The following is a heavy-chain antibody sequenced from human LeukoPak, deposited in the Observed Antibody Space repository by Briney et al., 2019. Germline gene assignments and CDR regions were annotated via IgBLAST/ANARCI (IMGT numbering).Heavy chain of an antibody. CDR1: GFTFSSYA. CDR2: ISYDGSNK. CDR3: ASMGATKGIDY. Sequence: GRSLRLSCAASGFTFSSYAMHWVRQAPGKGLEWVAVISYDGSNKYYADSVKGRFTISRDNAKNSLYLQMNSLRAEDTAVYYCASMGATKGIDYWGQGTLVTVSS. D-gene: IGHD1-26*01. V-gene: IGHV3-30-3*01. J-gene: IGHJ4*02.